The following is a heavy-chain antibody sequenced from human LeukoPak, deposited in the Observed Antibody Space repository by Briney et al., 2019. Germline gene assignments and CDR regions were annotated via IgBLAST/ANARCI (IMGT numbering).Heavy chain of an antibody. Sequence: GGSLRLSCVGPGFTFSNYYMYWFRQAPGKGPVWVSLIKKTGDDPIYADSVKGRFTISRDNAKNTVYLQMNSLRAEDTAVYYCARGGYGHNMDVWGEGTTVTVSS. V-gene: IGHV3-74*01. D-gene: IGHD3-10*01. CDR3: ARGGYGHNMDV. CDR2: IKKTGDDP. J-gene: IGHJ6*03. CDR1: GFTFSNYY.